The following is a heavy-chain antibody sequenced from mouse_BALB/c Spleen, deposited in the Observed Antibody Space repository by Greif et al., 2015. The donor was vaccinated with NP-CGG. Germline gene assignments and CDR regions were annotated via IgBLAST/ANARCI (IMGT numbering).Heavy chain of an antibody. CDR1: GFTFSDYY. CDR3: ARDGNYWYFDV. Sequence: EVKLVESGGGLVKPGGSLKLSCAASGFTFSDYYMYLVRQTPEKRLEWVATISDGGSYTYYPDSVKGRFTISRDNAKNNLYLQMSSLKSEDTAMYYCARDGNYWYFDVWGAGTTVTVSS. J-gene: IGHJ1*01. V-gene: IGHV5-4*02. CDR2: ISDGGSYT. D-gene: IGHD2-1*01.